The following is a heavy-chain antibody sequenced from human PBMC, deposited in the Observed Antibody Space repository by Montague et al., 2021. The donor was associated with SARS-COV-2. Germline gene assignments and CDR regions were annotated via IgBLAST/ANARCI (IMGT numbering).Heavy chain of an antibody. D-gene: IGHD3-9*01. CDR1: GFTFSSHW. V-gene: IGHV3-74*01. Sequence: SLRLSCAASGFTFSSHWMHWVRQLPGKGLLLVSRINTDGTITNYADSVKGRFTISRDNAKNSMYLQMNSLRVEDTAVYYCATDRTVAPGYGFDPWGQGTLVTVSS. CDR2: INTDGTIT. CDR3: ATDRTVAPGYGFDP. J-gene: IGHJ5*02.